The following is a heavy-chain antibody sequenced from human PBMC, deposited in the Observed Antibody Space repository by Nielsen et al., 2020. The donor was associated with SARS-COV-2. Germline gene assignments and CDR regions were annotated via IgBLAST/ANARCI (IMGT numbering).Heavy chain of an antibody. CDR1: GFSISNYG. J-gene: IGHJ2*01. V-gene: IGHV3-21*01. Sequence: GESLKLSCAASGFSISNYGMNWVRQAPGKGLEWVASISSTSTYIYYTDSVKGRFTISRDNAKNSLYLQLSSLRAEDTAVYYCARDPISSGWHMGNWYFDLWGRGTLVSVSS. CDR3: ARDPISSGWHMGNWYFDL. CDR2: ISSTSTYI. D-gene: IGHD6-19*01.